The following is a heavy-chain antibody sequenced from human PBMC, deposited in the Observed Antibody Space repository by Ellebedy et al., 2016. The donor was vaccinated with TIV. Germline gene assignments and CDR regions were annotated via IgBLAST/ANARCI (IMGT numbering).Heavy chain of an antibody. CDR3: VRVPSSDAFDI. J-gene: IGHJ3*02. D-gene: IGHD4/OR15-4a*01. Sequence: KVSCKGSGYSFTSYWIGWARQMPGKGLEWMGIIYPGDSDTKYSPSFQGQVTISADKSITTAYLQWGSLKASDSAMYYCVRVPSSDAFDIWGQGTMVTVSS. V-gene: IGHV5-51*01. CDR2: IYPGDSDT. CDR1: GYSFTSYW.